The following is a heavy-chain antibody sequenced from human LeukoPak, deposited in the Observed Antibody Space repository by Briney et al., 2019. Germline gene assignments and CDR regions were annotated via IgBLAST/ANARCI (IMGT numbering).Heavy chain of an antibody. V-gene: IGHV3-11*04. CDR2: ISSSGSTI. J-gene: IGHJ4*02. D-gene: IGHD1-26*01. CDR3: ARVSWELLYFDY. CDR1: GFTFSDYY. Sequence: GGSLRLSCAASGFTFSDYYMSWVRQAPGKGLEWVSYISSSGSTIYYADSVKGRFTISRDNAKNSLYLQMNSLRAEDTAVYYCARVSWELLYFDYWGQGTLVTVSS.